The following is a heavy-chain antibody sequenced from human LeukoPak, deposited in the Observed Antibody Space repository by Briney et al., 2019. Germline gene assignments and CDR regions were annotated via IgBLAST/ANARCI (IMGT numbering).Heavy chain of an antibody. Sequence: ASVKVSCKASGYTFTGYYMHWVRQAPGQGLEWMGWINPNSGGTNYAQKFQGRVTMTRDTSISTAYMELSRLRSDDTAVYYCAKGAPLYSSGWYYFDYWGQGTLVTVSS. CDR3: AKGAPLYSSGWYYFDY. J-gene: IGHJ4*02. CDR1: GYTFTGYY. D-gene: IGHD6-19*01. CDR2: INPNSGGT. V-gene: IGHV1-2*02.